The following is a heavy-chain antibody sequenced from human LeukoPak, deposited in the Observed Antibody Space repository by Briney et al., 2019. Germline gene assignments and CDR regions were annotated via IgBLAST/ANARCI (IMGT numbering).Heavy chain of an antibody. D-gene: IGHD3-22*01. CDR3: ASPNYYDTSGNEYFHH. J-gene: IGHJ1*01. Sequence: PSETLSLTCTVSGRSISSSNYYWDWIRQPPGKRLEWIGSIYYSGSTYYNPSLKSRVTISVDTSKNHFSLKLSSVTAADTAVYYCASPNYYDTSGNEYFHHWGQGTLVTVSS. CDR2: IYYSGST. CDR1: GRSISSSNYY. V-gene: IGHV4-39*02.